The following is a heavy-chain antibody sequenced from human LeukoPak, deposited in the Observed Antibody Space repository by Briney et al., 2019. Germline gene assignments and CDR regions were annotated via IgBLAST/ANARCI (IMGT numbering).Heavy chain of an antibody. Sequence: SETLSLTCTVSGGSISSYYWSWIRQPPGKGLEWIGYIYYSGTTNYNPSLKSRVTISVDRSKNHFSLKLKSVTTADTAVYYCARAGPWQIDPWGQGIPVTVSS. J-gene: IGHJ5*02. CDR1: GGSISSYY. CDR2: IYYSGTT. CDR3: ARAGPWQIDP. D-gene: IGHD3-10*01. V-gene: IGHV4-59*01.